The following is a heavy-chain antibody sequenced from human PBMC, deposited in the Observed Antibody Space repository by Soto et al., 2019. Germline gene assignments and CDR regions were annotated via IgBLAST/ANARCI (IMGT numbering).Heavy chain of an antibody. CDR1: AYTFTSYG. V-gene: IGHV1-3*01. D-gene: IGHD6-13*01. Sequence: VKFACKPSAYTFTSYGIHWVRQAPGQRLEWMGWINAANGDTKYSPKFQGRVTITRDTSASTAYMELSSLRSEDTAVYYCVRRHVSATGIDWFDPWGQGTLVTVSS. CDR3: VRRHVSATGIDWFDP. J-gene: IGHJ5*02. CDR2: INAANGDT.